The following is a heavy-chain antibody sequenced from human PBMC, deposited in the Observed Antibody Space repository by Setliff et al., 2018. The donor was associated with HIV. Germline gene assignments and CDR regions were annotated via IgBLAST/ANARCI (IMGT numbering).Heavy chain of an antibody. V-gene: IGHV3-23*01. CDR2: ISAYDDST. CDR3: ARERLRFLEWLPLDY. D-gene: IGHD3-3*01. CDR1: GFTFSDYA. J-gene: IGHJ4*02. Sequence: GGSLRLSCAASGFTFSDYAMSWVRQAPGKGLEWVSGISAYDDSTYYADSVKGRFTVSTDNSKNTLFLQMNSLRPEDTAVYYCARERLRFLEWLPLDYWGQGTLVTVSS.